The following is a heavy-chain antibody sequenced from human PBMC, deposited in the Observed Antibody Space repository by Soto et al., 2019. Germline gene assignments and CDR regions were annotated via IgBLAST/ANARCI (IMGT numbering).Heavy chain of an antibody. J-gene: IGHJ4*02. Sequence: PPDSLSQTSAICGRTSSAYSWSRIRQPPGEGPEWIREINHSGSTNYNPSLKSRVTISVDTSKNQFSLKLSSVTAADTAVYYCARGRRYYYDSSGYSLDYWGQGTLVTVSS. CDR3: ARGRRYYYDSSGYSLDY. V-gene: IGHV4-34*01. CDR1: GRTSSAYS. CDR2: INHSGST. D-gene: IGHD3-22*01.